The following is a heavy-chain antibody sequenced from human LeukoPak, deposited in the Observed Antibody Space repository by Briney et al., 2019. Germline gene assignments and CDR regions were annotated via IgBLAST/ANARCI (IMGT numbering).Heavy chain of an antibody. CDR2: INLGGST. D-gene: IGHD2-15*01. CDR3: AREPGYCSGGSCYGGGRYP. V-gene: IGHV4-34*01. J-gene: IGHJ5*02. CDR1: GGSVSAYY. Sequence: PSETLSLTCSVSGGSVSAYYWSWIRQSPGKGLQWIGEINLGGSTDYNPSLKSRVTISVDTSKNQFSLKLSSVTAADTAVYYCAREPGYCSGGSCYGGGRYPWGQGTLVTVSS.